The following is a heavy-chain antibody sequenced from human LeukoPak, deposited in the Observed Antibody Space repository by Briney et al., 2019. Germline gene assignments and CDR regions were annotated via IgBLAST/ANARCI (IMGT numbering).Heavy chain of an antibody. D-gene: IGHD1-26*01. CDR2: INAGNGNT. V-gene: IGHV1-3*01. Sequence: WASVKVSCKASGYTFTSYAMHWVRQAPGQRLEWMGWINAGNGNTKYSQKFQGRVTITRDTSASTAYMELSSLRSEDTAVYYCARDFKSGSYPDAFDIWGQGTMVTVSS. CDR3: ARDFKSGSYPDAFDI. CDR1: GYTFTSYA. J-gene: IGHJ3*02.